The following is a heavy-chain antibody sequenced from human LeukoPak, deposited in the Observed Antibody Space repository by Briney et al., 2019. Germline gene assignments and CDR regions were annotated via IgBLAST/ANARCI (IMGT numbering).Heavy chain of an antibody. J-gene: IGHJ4*02. V-gene: IGHV3-30-3*01. CDR1: GFTFSSYA. CDR2: ISYDGSNK. CDR3: ARLSIAVAGTEGDY. D-gene: IGHD6-19*01. Sequence: GRSLRLSCAASGFTFSSYAMHWVRQAPGKGLEWVAVISYDGSNKYYADSVKGRFTISRDNSKNTLYLQMNSLRAEDTAVYYCARLSIAVAGTEGDYWGQGTLVTVSS.